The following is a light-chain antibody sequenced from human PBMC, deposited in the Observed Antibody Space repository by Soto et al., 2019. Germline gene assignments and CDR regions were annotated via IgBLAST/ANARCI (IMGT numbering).Light chain of an antibody. CDR1: SGHTTFA. CDR3: QTWGTGIV. J-gene: IGLJ2*01. V-gene: IGLV4-69*01. CDR2: VNSDGSH. Sequence: QLVLTQSPSASASLGASVKLTCTLNSGHTTFAIAWHQQQPEKGPRYLMKVNSDGSHNKGDGIPDRFSGSSSGAERYLTISSLQSEDEADYYCQTWGTGIVFGGGTKLTVL.